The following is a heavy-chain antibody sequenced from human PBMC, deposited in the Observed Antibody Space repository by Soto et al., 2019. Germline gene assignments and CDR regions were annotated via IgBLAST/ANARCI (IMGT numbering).Heavy chain of an antibody. CDR3: ARHSLALRKNNWFDP. CDR1: GDAITSSDFY. Sequence: SETLSLTCTLSGDAITSSDFYWGWVRQPPGKGLEWIGSIFYLGSSYYNPSLKSRVTMSVDTSKNQFSLRLRSVTAADTALYFCARHSLALRKNNWFDPWGQGIMVT. V-gene: IGHV4-39*01. CDR2: IFYLGSS. J-gene: IGHJ5*02. D-gene: IGHD3-3*02.